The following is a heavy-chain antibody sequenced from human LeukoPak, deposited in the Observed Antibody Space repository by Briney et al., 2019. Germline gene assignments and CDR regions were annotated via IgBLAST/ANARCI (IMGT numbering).Heavy chain of an antibody. CDR2: ISSSSSYI. Sequence: GGSLRLSCATSGFTFSSYAMSWVRQAPGKGLEWVSSISSSSSYIYYADSVKGRFTISRDNAKNSLYLQMNSLRAEDTAVYYCARDVIVVVPAARGYYGMDVWGQGTTVTVSS. V-gene: IGHV3-21*01. D-gene: IGHD2-2*01. CDR1: GFTFSSYA. CDR3: ARDVIVVVPAARGYYGMDV. J-gene: IGHJ6*02.